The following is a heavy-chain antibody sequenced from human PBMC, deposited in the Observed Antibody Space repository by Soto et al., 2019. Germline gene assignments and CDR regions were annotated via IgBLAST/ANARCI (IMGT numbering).Heavy chain of an antibody. V-gene: IGHV4-59*01. D-gene: IGHD5-12*01. CDR2: IYYSGST. CDR1: GGSISSYY. CDR3: ARASWDGYNNDY. Sequence: QVQLQESGPGLVKPSETLSLTCTVSGGSISSYYWSWIRQPPGKRLEWIGYIYYSGSTNYNPSLKRRVTISVDTSKHQFSLKLSSVTAADTAVYYCARASWDGYNNDYWGQGTLVTVSS. J-gene: IGHJ4*02.